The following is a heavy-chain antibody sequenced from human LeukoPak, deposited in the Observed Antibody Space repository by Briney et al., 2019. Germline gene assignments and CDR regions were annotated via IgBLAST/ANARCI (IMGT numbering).Heavy chain of an antibody. Sequence: PGGSLRLSCAASGFTVSSYSMNWVRQAPGKGLEWVSSISSSSSYIYYADSVKGRFTISRDNAKNSLYLQMNSLRAEDTAVYYCAREKRRGEDYWGQGTLVTVSS. V-gene: IGHV3-21*01. J-gene: IGHJ4*02. D-gene: IGHD2-21*01. CDR3: AREKRRGEDY. CDR2: ISSSSSYI. CDR1: GFTVSSYS.